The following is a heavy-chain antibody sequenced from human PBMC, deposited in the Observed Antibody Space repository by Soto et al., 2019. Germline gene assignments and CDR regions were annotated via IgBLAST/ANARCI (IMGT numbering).Heavy chain of an antibody. CDR2: ITANSSSTI. Sequence: GSLRLSCAASGFTFVSYAIGCVRQAPWKWLEWVSTITANSSSTIYYADSVKGRFTISRDNAKNSLYLQMNSLRDEDTAVYYCARDLTGAPDYWGQGTLVTVSS. V-gene: IGHV3-48*02. CDR1: GFTFVSYA. D-gene: IGHD7-27*01. CDR3: ARDLTGAPDY. J-gene: IGHJ4*02.